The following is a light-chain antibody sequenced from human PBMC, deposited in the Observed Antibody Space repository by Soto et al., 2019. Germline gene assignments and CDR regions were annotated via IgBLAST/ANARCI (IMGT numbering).Light chain of an antibody. CDR2: GAS. CDR1: QSVSSN. V-gene: IGKV3-15*01. J-gene: IGKJ4*01. Sequence: EIVMTQSPATLSVSPGERATLSCRASQSVSSNLAWYQQKPGQAPRLLIYGASTRATGIPARFSGSGSGTEFTLTISSLQSEDFAVYYCQQYNNWLALTVGGGTKVDIK. CDR3: QQYNNWLALT.